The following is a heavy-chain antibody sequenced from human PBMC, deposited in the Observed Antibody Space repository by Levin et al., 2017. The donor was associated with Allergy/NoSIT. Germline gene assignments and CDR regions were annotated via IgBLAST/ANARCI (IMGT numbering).Heavy chain of an antibody. CDR1: GFTFSSYG. CDR2: ISYDGSNK. D-gene: IGHD1-26*01. CDR3: AKDGGVGATWYYYYYYGMDV. Sequence: GGSLRLSCAASGFTFSSYGMHWVRQAPGKGLEWVAVISYDGSNKYYADSVKGRFTISRDNSKNTLYLQMNSLRAEDTAVYYCAKDGGVGATWYYYYYYGMDVWGQGTTVTVSS. J-gene: IGHJ6*02. V-gene: IGHV3-30*18.